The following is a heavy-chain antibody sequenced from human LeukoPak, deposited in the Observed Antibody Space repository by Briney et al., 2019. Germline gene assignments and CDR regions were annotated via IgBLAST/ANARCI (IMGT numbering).Heavy chain of an antibody. V-gene: IGHV4-30-2*01. CDR2: IYHSGST. Sequence: SETLSLTCAVSGGSISSGGYSWSWIRQPPGKGLEWIGYIYHSGSTYYNPSLKSRVTISVDTSKNQFSLKLSSVTAADTAVYYCARGYLGRWLQFRDPGFDPWGQGTLVTVSS. D-gene: IGHD5-24*01. CDR3: ARGYLGRWLQFRDPGFDP. J-gene: IGHJ5*02. CDR1: GGSISSGGYS.